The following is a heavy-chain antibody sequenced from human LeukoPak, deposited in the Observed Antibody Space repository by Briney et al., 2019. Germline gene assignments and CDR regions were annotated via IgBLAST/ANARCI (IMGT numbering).Heavy chain of an antibody. CDR1: GFTFSSYA. J-gene: IGHJ4*02. CDR2: LSGSGGTP. V-gene: IGHV3-23*01. Sequence: PGGSLRLSCAASGFTFSSYAMSWVRQAPGKGLERVSALSGSGGTPYYADSVKGRFAISRDNSNNTLYLQMNSLRAEDTAVYYCAKVKVPAAMGIPHYFDYWGQGTLVTVSS. D-gene: IGHD2-2*01. CDR3: AKVKVPAAMGIPHYFDY.